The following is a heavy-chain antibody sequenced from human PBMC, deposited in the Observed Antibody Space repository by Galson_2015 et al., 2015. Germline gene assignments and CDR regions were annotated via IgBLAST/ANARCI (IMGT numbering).Heavy chain of an antibody. CDR2: VYNIGAT. CDR3: VRVPPCSRTTCYGSDY. CDR1: GGSVSNYY. J-gene: IGHJ4*02. Sequence: SETLSLTCAVSGGSVSNYYWSWVRQPPGEGLEWIGWVYNIGATDYNPSLKSRVTISLDTSKNQFSLNLRSATAADTAVYYCVRVPPCSRTTCYGSDYWGQGTLVTVSS. V-gene: IGHV4-59*02. D-gene: IGHD2-2*01.